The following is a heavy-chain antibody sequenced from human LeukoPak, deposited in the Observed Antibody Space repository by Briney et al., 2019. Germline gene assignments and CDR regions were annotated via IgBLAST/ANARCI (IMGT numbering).Heavy chain of an antibody. V-gene: IGHV1-18*01. CDR3: ARAITMIEVELNWFAP. CDR1: GYTFTSYG. CDR2: ISAYNGNT. D-gene: IGHD3-22*01. Sequence: ASVKVSCKASGYTFTSYGISWVRQAPGQGLEWMGWISAYNGNTNYAQKLRGRVTMTTDTSTSTAYMELRSLRSDDTAVYYCARAITMIEVELNWFAPWAREPWSPSPQ. J-gene: IGHJ5*02.